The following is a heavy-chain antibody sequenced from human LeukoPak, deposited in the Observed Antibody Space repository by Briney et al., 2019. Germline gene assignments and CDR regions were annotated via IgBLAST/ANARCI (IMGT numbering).Heavy chain of an antibody. CDR2: IRSKGHGGTT. J-gene: IGHJ4*02. CDR3: TRAHFGFAVKGLYFDY. V-gene: IGHV3-49*03. Sequence: PGGSLRLSCTASGFTFGDYAMSWFRQAPGKGLEWLGFIRSKGHGGTTEYAASVKGRFTISRDDSKSIAYLQMNDLKTEDTAVYYCTRAHFGFAVKGLYFDYWGQGTLVTVSS. CDR1: GFTFGDYA. D-gene: IGHD3-10*01.